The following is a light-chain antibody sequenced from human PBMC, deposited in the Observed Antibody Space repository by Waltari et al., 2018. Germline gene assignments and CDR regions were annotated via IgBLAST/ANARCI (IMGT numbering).Light chain of an antibody. Sequence: DILMTQSPATLSVSPGEGATLSCRASQSISRNLAWYQQKPGQAPRRLIYGAATRAAGVPARVSGRGSGTEGTRTSSRLQAEDLAGYYWQQYKNWRTFGQGTKLESK. V-gene: IGKV3-15*01. CDR2: GAA. CDR1: QSISRN. CDR3: QQYKNWRT. J-gene: IGKJ2*01.